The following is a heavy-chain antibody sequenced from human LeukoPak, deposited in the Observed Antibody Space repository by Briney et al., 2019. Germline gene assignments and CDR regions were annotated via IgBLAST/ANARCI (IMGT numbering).Heavy chain of an antibody. Sequence: PSGTLSLTCSVSGGSITSHYWSWIRQSPGKGLEWISYISYTGSPRYNPSFQSRVTISLDTSKTHFSLKLTSVTAADTAVYYCARLLNNDNAGDPDTFDMWGPGTMVTVSS. J-gene: IGHJ3*02. CDR3: ARLLNNDNAGDPDTFDM. D-gene: IGHD4-17*01. CDR2: ISYTGSP. V-gene: IGHV4-59*08. CDR1: GGSITSHY.